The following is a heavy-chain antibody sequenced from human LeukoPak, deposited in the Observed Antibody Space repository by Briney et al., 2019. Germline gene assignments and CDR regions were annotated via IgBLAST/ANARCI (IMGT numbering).Heavy chain of an antibody. CDR3: AREQANSYYDFWSGQNSLLDY. Sequence: GGSLRLSCAASGFTFSSYWMHWVRQAPGKGLVWVSRINSDGSSTSYADSVKGRFTISRDNAKNTLYLQMNSLRAEDTAVYYCAREQANSYYDFWSGQNSLLDYWGQGTLVTVSS. V-gene: IGHV3-74*01. CDR1: GFTFSSYW. CDR2: INSDGSST. J-gene: IGHJ4*02. D-gene: IGHD3-3*01.